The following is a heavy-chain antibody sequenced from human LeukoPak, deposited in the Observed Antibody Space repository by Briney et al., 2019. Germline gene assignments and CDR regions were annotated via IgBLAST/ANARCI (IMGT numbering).Heavy chain of an antibody. Sequence: ASVKVSCKASGYTFTSYGISWVRQAPGQGLEWMGWISAYNGNTNYAQKLQGRVTMTTDTSTSTAYMELRSLRSDDTAVYYCARLEQLVGATGGDWFDPWGQGTLVTVSS. J-gene: IGHJ5*02. CDR3: ARLEQLVGATGGDWFDP. CDR2: ISAYNGNT. D-gene: IGHD1-26*01. V-gene: IGHV1-18*01. CDR1: GYTFTSYG.